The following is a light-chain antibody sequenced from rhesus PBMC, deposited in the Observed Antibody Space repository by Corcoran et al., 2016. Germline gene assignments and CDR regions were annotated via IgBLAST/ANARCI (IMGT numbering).Light chain of an antibody. J-gene: IGKJ2*01. V-gene: IGKV3S9*01. CDR2: GAA. CDR3: QQYNNWNS. CDR1: QSVRRN. Sequence: EIVMTQSPATLSLSPGERATLPCRASQSVRRNVAWYQQKPEQAPRLLIYGAASRATAIPDRFSGSGSGTDFTLMIRSLEPEDVGVYYCQQYNNWNSFGQGTKVEIK.